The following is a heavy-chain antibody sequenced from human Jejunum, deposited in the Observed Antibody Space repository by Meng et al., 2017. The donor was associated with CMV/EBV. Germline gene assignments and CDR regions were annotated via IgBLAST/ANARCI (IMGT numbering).Heavy chain of an antibody. CDR3: ARLMVGATGYFDY. CDR2: IYYSGST. D-gene: IGHD1-26*01. Sequence: SGGSIRSSSYYWGWIRPPPGKGLEWIGSIYYSGSTYYNPSLKSRVTISVDTSKNQFSLKLSSVTAADTAVYYCARLMVGATGYFDYWGQGTLVTVSS. CDR1: GGSIRSSSYY. V-gene: IGHV4-39*07. J-gene: IGHJ4*02.